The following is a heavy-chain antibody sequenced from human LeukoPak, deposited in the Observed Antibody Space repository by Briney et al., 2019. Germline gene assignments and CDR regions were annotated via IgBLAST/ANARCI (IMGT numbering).Heavy chain of an antibody. V-gene: IGHV4-30-2*01. CDR3: ASGVGYCSSTSCHIQH. CDR1: GGSISSGGYS. J-gene: IGHJ1*01. D-gene: IGHD2-2*01. CDR2: IYHSGST. Sequence: SETLSLTCAVSGGSISSGGYSWSWIRQPPGKGLEWIGYIYHSGSTYYNPSLKSRVTISVDRSKNQFSLKLSSVTAADTAVYYCASGVGYCSSTSCHIQHWGQGTLVTVSS.